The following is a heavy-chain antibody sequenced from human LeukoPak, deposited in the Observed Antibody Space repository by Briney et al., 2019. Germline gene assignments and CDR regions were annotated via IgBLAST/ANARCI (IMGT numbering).Heavy chain of an antibody. Sequence: ASVKVSCKASGYTFTSYGISWVRQAPGQGLEWMGWISAYNGNTNYAQKLQGRVTMTTDTSTSTAYMELSSLRSEDTAVYYCARDTPLYYYDSSGYYYRGIFDYYYGMDVWGQGTTVTVSS. D-gene: IGHD3-22*01. J-gene: IGHJ6*02. V-gene: IGHV1-18*01. CDR3: ARDTPLYYYDSSGYYYRGIFDYYYGMDV. CDR2: ISAYNGNT. CDR1: GYTFTSYG.